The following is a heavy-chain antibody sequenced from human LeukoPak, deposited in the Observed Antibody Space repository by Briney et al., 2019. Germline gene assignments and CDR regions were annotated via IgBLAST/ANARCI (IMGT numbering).Heavy chain of an antibody. D-gene: IGHD3-16*01. V-gene: IGHV3-30-3*01. CDR2: ISHDGDNT. Sequence: GGSLRLSCEASGFAFGSYAMHWVRQAPGRGLEWVAVISHDGDNTNSGESVRGRFTLSRDNLKNTLYLQMNSLRGEDTALYYCARNAILWGGPLICEVPVSAFDIWGQGTMVTASS. CDR3: ARNAILWGGPLICEVPVSAFDI. CDR1: GFAFGSYA. J-gene: IGHJ3*02.